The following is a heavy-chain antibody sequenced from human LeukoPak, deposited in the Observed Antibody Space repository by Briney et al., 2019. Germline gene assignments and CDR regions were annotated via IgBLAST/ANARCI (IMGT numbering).Heavy chain of an antibody. V-gene: IGHV3-48*03. Sequence: GGSLRLSCEASGFTFSSNEMNWVRQAPGKGLEWVSYISESGSTKYYADSVKGRLTISRDNSKNTLYLQMNSLRAEDTAVYYCAREQRIAAAGKGAFDIWGQGTMVTVSS. D-gene: IGHD6-13*01. CDR2: ISESGSTK. CDR3: AREQRIAAAGKGAFDI. CDR1: GFTFSSNE. J-gene: IGHJ3*02.